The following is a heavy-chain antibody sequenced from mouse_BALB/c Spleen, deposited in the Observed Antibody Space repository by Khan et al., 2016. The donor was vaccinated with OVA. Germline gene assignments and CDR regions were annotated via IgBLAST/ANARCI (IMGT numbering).Heavy chain of an antibody. CDR3: GRIPGGDFDY. CDR1: GYSITSDYA. J-gene: IGHJ2*01. V-gene: IGHV3-2*02. Sequence: EVQLQESGPGLVKPSQSLSLTCTVTGYSITSDYAWNWIRQFPGNKLEWMGYISYSGNTKYNPSLKSRISITRDTSKNQFFLQLNFVTIEDTATXYWGRIPGGDFDYWGQGTTLTVSS. CDR2: ISYSGNT.